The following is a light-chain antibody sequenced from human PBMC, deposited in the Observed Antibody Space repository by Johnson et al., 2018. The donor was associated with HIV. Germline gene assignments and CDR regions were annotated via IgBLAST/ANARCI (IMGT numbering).Light chain of an antibody. CDR3: GTWDSSLSVYV. CDR2: EKN. CDR1: SSNIGNNY. J-gene: IGLJ1*01. V-gene: IGLV1-51*02. Sequence: QSVLTQPPSVSAAPGQKVTISCSGSSSNIGNNYVSWYQQLPGTAPKLLIYEKNKRPSGIPDRFSASKSGTSATLGITGLQTGDEADYYCGTWDSSLSVYVFGTGTKVSVL.